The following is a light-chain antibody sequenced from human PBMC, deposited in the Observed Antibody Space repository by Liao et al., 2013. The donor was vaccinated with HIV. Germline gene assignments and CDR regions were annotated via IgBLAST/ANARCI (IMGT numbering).Light chain of an antibody. CDR3: QVWDSSSDHCV. CDR2: YDS. V-gene: IGLV3-21*01. Sequence: SYVLTQPPSVSVAPGKTARITCGGTNIGSKSVHWYQQKPGQAPVLVIYYDSDRPSAIPERFSGSNSGNTATLSISRVEAGDEADYYCQVWDSSSDHCVFGGGTKLTVL. J-gene: IGLJ3*02. CDR1: NIGSKS.